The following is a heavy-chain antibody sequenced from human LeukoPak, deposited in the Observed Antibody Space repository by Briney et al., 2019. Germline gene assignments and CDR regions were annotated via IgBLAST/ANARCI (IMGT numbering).Heavy chain of an antibody. CDR2: ISGSGGST. J-gene: IGHJ4*02. D-gene: IGHD2-2*01. CDR3: AKVLIIVVVPAATRAFDY. CDR1: GFTFSSYA. V-gene: IGHV3-23*01. Sequence: GGSLRLSCAASGFTFSSYAMSWVRQAPGKGLEWVSAISGSGGSTYYADSVRGRFTTSRDNSKHTLYLQMNSLRAEDTAVYYCAKVLIIVVVPAATRAFDYWGQGTLVTVSS.